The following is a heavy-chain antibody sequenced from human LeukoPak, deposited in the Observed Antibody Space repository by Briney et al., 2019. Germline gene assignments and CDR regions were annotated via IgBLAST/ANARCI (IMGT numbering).Heavy chain of an antibody. J-gene: IGHJ3*02. Sequence: KPGGSLRLSCAASGFSFSFSNMNWVRQAPGKGLEWIGYIYYSGSTNYNPSLKSRVTISVDTSKNQFSLKLSSVTAADTAVYYCARGRGYSGYEGLAAAYLDAFDIWGQGTMVTVSS. CDR3: ARGRGYSGYEGLAAAYLDAFDI. CDR1: GFSFSFSN. D-gene: IGHD5-12*01. V-gene: IGHV4-59*01. CDR2: IYYSGST.